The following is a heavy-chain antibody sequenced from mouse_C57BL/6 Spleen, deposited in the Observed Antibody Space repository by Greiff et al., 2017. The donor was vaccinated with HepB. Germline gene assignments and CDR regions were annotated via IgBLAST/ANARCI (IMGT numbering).Heavy chain of an antibody. CDR2: IDPSDSYT. Sequence: QVQLQQSGAELVMPGASVKLSCKASGYTFTSYWMHWVKQRPGQGLEWIGEIDPSDSYTNYNQKFKGKSTLTVDKSSSTAYMQLSSLTSEDSAVYYCARKGTMVTTSYYFDYWGQGTTLTVSS. J-gene: IGHJ2*01. V-gene: IGHV1-69*01. D-gene: IGHD2-2*01. CDR3: ARKGTMVTTSYYFDY. CDR1: GYTFTSYW.